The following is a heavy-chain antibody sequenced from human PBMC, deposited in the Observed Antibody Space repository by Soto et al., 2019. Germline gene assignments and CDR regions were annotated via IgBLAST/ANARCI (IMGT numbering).Heavy chain of an antibody. Sequence: SETLSLTCTVSGGSISSYYWSWIRQPPGKGLEWIGYIYYSGSTNYIPSLKSRVTMSVDTSKSQFSLKLTSVTAADTAVYYCARGEDAFFYYGLDVWGQGITVTVSS. CDR1: GGSISSYY. J-gene: IGHJ6*02. V-gene: IGHV4-59*01. CDR2: IYYSGST. CDR3: ARGEDAFFYYGLDV.